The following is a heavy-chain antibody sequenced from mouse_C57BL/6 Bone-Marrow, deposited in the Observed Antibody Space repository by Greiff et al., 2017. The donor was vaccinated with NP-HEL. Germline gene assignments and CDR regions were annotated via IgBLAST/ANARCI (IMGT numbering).Heavy chain of an antibody. D-gene: IGHD1-1*01. Sequence: VQLQQPGAELVKPGASVKMSCKASGYTFTSYWITWVKQRPGQGLEWIGDIYPGSGSTNYNEKFKSKATLTVDTSSSTAYMQLSSLTSEDSAVYYCARSITTVVATDYFDYWGQGTTLTVSS. V-gene: IGHV1-55*01. CDR3: ARSITTVVATDYFDY. CDR1: GYTFTSYW. CDR2: IYPGSGST. J-gene: IGHJ2*01.